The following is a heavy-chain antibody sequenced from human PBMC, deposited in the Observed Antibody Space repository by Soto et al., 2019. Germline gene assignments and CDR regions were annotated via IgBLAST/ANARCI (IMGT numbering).Heavy chain of an antibody. Sequence: QVQLVQSGAEVKKPGASVKVSCQASGYSFPSYGIGWVRQAPGQGLECMGWIHPYGGNRIYAQRFQNRVTMTTHTSTATAYMELRSLKSDDTAVFYCARVSITPFGVGIDYWGQGTLVIVSS. D-gene: IGHD3-3*01. CDR1: GYSFPSYG. V-gene: IGHV1-18*01. CDR3: ARVSITPFGVGIDY. CDR2: IHPYGGNR. J-gene: IGHJ4*02.